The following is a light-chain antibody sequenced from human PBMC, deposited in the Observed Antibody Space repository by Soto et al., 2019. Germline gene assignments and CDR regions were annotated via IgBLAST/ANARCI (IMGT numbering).Light chain of an antibody. Sequence: QSVLTQPASVSGSPGQSLTISCTGPSSDVGRYNYVSWYQQHPGKAPKLTISDVSNRHSGVSSRFSGSKSGNTASLTISGLQAEDEADYYCSSFKSSSTYVFGTGNKVTV. CDR2: DVS. CDR3: SSFKSSSTYV. J-gene: IGLJ1*01. CDR1: SSDVGRYNY. V-gene: IGLV2-14*01.